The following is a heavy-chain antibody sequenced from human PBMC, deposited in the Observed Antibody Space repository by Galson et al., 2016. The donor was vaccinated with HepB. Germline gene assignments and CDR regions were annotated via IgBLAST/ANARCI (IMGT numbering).Heavy chain of an antibody. CDR3: ARDGFPGFGSFFDY. J-gene: IGHJ4*01. Sequence: ETLSLTCTVPGESLSGYFWSWLRQPPGKGLEWIGEVNHRGTTNYDPSLESRVTISADTSKNQFSLNLSSVTAADTAVYFCARDGFPGFGSFFDYWGHGALVTVSS. D-gene: IGHD3-10*01. CDR1: GESLSGYF. CDR2: VNHRGTT. V-gene: IGHV4-34*01.